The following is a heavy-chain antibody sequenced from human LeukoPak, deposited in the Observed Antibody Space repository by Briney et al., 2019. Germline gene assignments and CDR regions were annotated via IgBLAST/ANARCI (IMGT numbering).Heavy chain of an antibody. Sequence: PSETLSLTCTVSGGSVGSSSFHWSWIRQPPGKGLEWIGYIHYSGSTNYNPSLKSRVTISLDTSKNQFSLKLNSVTAADTAVYYCARYIAAAQNYYFDYWGQGTLVTVSS. V-gene: IGHV4-61*01. CDR2: IHYSGST. D-gene: IGHD6-13*01. J-gene: IGHJ4*02. CDR1: GGSVGSSSFH. CDR3: ARYIAAAQNYYFDY.